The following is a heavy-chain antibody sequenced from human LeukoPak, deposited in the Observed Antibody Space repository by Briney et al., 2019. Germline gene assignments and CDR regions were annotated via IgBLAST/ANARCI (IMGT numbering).Heavy chain of an antibody. Sequence: SETLSLTCTVSGGSISSGSYYWSWIRQPAGKGLEWIGRIYTSGSTNYNPSLKSRVTISVDTSKNQFSLKLSSVTAADTAVYYCASGSSPLYFDYWGQGTLVTVSS. V-gene: IGHV4-61*02. D-gene: IGHD6-6*01. CDR2: IYTSGST. J-gene: IGHJ4*02. CDR1: GGSISSGSYY. CDR3: ASGSSPLYFDY.